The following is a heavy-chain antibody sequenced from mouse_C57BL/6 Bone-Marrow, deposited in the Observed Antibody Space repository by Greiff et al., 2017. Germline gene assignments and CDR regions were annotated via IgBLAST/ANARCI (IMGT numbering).Heavy chain of an antibody. CDR2: IYPGDGDT. V-gene: IGHV1-80*01. CDR1: GYAFSSYW. J-gene: IGHJ1*03. Sequence: QVQLQQSGAELVKPGASVKISCKASGYAFSSYWMNWVKQRPGKGLEWIGQIYPGDGDTNYNGKFKGKATLTADKSSSTAYMQLSSLTSEDSAVYFCATYDYEGYWYFDVWGTGTTVTVSS. CDR3: ATYDYEGYWYFDV. D-gene: IGHD2-4*01.